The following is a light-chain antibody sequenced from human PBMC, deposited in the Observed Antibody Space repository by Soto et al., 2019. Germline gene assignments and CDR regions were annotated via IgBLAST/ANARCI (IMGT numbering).Light chain of an antibody. CDR1: QRISKK. V-gene: IGKV1-39*01. Sequence: DIHMTQTKSSLSASVGDRFTITCRASQRISKKLSWFQQKPGKAPKLLIYAASTLQNGVPSRISGSGSGTDFTLTIDSLQPEDFATYYCQQSYSRVTFGQGTKVDI. J-gene: IGKJ1*01. CDR3: QQSYSRVT. CDR2: AAS.